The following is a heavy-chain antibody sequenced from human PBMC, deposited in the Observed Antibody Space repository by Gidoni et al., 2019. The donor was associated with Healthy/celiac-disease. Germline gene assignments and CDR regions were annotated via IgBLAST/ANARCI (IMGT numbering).Heavy chain of an antibody. V-gene: IGHV3-30*18. D-gene: IGHD2-21*01. J-gene: IGHJ3*02. Sequence: QVQLVESGGGVVQPGRSLRLSCAAAGFTFLSYGLHWVRQAPGQGQEWVAVISYDGSNKYYADSVKGRFTISRDNSKKTLYLQMNSLRAEDTAVYYCAKLGDCGGDCYFHHAFDIWGQGTMVTVSS. CDR2: ISYDGSNK. CDR3: AKLGDCGGDCYFHHAFDI. CDR1: GFTFLSYG.